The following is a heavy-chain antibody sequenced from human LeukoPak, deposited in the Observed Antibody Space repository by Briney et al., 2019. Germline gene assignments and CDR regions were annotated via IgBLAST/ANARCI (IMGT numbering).Heavy chain of an antibody. V-gene: IGHV3-7*01. CDR1: GFTFSSYW. CDR3: VRDKLVGPSRLDH. Sequence: SGGSLRLSCAASGFTFSSYWMSWVRQAPGKGLEWVANINEDGSEKRDVDSVKGRFTISRDNAKNSLYLQMNSLRGEDTAVYYCVRDKLVGPSRLDHWGQGTLVTVSS. D-gene: IGHD1-26*01. J-gene: IGHJ4*02. CDR2: INEDGSEK.